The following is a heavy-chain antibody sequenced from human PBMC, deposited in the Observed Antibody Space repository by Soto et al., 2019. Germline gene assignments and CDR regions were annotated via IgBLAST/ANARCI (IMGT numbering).Heavy chain of an antibody. CDR2: VKHGGST. CDR1: SGPFSGYY. J-gene: IGHJ6*02. Sequence: SETLSLTCAVYSGPFSGYYWTWIRQSPGKGLEWIGEVKHGGSTNYSPSLKGRVTISLDTSRTQFSLTLRSVIAADTAVYYCARQEVPQWFSKGYYGMDVWGQGTTVTVSS. D-gene: IGHD6-13*01. V-gene: IGHV4-34*01. CDR3: ARQEVPQWFSKGYYGMDV.